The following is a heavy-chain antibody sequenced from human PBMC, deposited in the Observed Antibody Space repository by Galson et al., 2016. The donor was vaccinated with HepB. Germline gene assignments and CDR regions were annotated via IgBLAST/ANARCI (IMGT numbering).Heavy chain of an antibody. D-gene: IGHD2-21*02. V-gene: IGHV3-21*01. CDR1: GFTFSTYS. CDR2: TGSTSRYI. Sequence: SLRLSCAASGFTFSTYSMNWVRLAPGKGLEWVSSTGSTSRYIYYADSVRGRFTISRDNAQKSLYLQMNSLRAEDTALYYCARAEDCFGDCPQKYYLDYWGRGTLVTVSS. CDR3: ARAEDCFGDCPQKYYLDY. J-gene: IGHJ4*02.